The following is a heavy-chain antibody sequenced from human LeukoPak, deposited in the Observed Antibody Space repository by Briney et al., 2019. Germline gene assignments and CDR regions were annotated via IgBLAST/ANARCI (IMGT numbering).Heavy chain of an antibody. V-gene: IGHV3-21*01. D-gene: IGHD4-17*01. CDR2: ISSSSSYI. J-gene: IGHJ4*02. Sequence: GGTLCLYCAASGFTIYSNSMNWVRQAPGQGLEWVLSISSSSSYIYYADSVKGRFTISRDNAKNSLYLQMNSLRAEDTAVYYCARDLDYSDHNPNDYWGQGTLVTVSS. CDR3: ARDLDYSDHNPNDY. CDR1: GFTIYSNS.